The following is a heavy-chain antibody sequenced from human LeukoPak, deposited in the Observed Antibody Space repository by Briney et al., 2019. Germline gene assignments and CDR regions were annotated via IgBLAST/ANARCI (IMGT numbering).Heavy chain of an antibody. CDR2: ISYDGSNK. Sequence: GGSLRLSCAASGFTFSSYNMHWIRQAPGQGLEWVALISYDGSNKYYADSVKRRFTISRDNSNNTLYLQMNRLRAEDTAVYYCGKVGKDYYYGMAVWGQGTTVTVSS. V-gene: IGHV3-30*18. J-gene: IGHJ6*02. CDR1: GFTFSSYN. CDR3: GKVGKDYYYGMAV. D-gene: IGHD7-27*01.